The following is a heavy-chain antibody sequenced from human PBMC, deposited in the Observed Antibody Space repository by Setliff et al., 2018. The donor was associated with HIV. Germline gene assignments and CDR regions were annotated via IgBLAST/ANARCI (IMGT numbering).Heavy chain of an antibody. CDR1: GGSISSSNYY. Sequence: PSETLSLTCTVSGGSISSSNYYWGWIRQPPGKGLEWIGYIYIYNSGSTNYNPSLTSRVTISVDTSRNQFSLRLTSVTAADTAIYYCARGVNFDYWGQGTQVTVSS. CDR3: ARGVNFDY. J-gene: IGHJ4*02. D-gene: IGHD3-3*01. CDR2: IYIYNSGST. V-gene: IGHV4-61*05.